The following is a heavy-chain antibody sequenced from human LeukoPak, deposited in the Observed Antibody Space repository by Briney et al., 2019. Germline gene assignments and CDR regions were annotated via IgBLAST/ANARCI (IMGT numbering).Heavy chain of an antibody. J-gene: IGHJ6*02. D-gene: IGHD2-2*01. CDR3: ARIVVVPAASHGMDV. CDR1: GFTFSSYA. V-gene: IGHV3-23*01. CDR2: ISGSGGST. Sequence: GGSLRLSCAASGFTFSSYAMSWVRQAPGKGLEWVSAISGSGGSTYYADSVKGRFTISRDNSKNTLYLQMNSLRAEDTAVCYCARIVVVPAASHGMDVWGQGTTVTVSS.